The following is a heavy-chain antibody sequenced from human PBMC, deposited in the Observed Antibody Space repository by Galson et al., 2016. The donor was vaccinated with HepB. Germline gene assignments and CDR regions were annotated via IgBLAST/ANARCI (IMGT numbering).Heavy chain of an antibody. Sequence: SLRLSCAASGFIFSSYAMHWVRQAPGKGLEWVAVVGHDGGESSYTDSVKGRFTISRDNVKRALYLQMNALKAEDTSVYYCVKERVIRDRTPQYFDSWGQGTLVTVSS. CDR3: VKERVIRDRTPQYFDS. V-gene: IGHV3-33*06. J-gene: IGHJ4*02. CDR1: GFIFSSYA. D-gene: IGHD3-22*01. CDR2: VGHDGGES.